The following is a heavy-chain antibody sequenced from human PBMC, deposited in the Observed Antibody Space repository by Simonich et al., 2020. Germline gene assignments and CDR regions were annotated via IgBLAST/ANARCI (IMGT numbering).Heavy chain of an antibody. J-gene: IGHJ4*02. Sequence: QVQLVQSGAEVKKPGASVKVSCKASGYTFTGYYMHWVRQAPGQGLEGMGRINTKSGGTNYAQKFQGRVTMTRDTSISTAYMELSRLRSDDTAVYYCASGWDWGFSHMSDYWGQGTLVTVSS. D-gene: IGHD7-27*01. CDR2: INTKSGGT. V-gene: IGHV1-2*06. CDR3: ASGWDWGFSHMSDY. CDR1: GYTFTGYY.